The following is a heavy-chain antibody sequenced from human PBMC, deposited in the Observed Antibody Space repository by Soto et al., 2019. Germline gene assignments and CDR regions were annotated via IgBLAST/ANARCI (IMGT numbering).Heavy chain of an antibody. D-gene: IGHD5-18*01. CDR1: GGSISSGGYY. CDR2: IYYSGST. J-gene: IGHJ4*02. Sequence: SETLSLTCTVSGGSISSGGYYWSWIRQHPGKGLEWIGYIYYSGSTYYNPSLKSRVTISVDTSKNQFSLKLSSVTAADTAVYYCARWDTAMVNFDYWGQGTLVTVSS. V-gene: IGHV4-31*03. CDR3: ARWDTAMVNFDY.